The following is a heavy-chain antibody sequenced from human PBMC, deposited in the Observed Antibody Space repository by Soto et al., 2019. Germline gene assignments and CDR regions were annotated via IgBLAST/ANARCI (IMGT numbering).Heavy chain of an antibody. J-gene: IGHJ6*03. CDR3: VKGAAPTYYYYMDV. Sequence: EVQLLESGGGLVQPGGSLRLSCFASGFTFDNYAMSWVRQAPGKGLEWFSTIRGSGDVTYSADSVKGRFTVSRDNSKNTLYLQMNSLRAEDTAVYYCVKGAAPTYYYYMDVWGKGTTVTVSS. V-gene: IGHV3-23*01. D-gene: IGHD6-25*01. CDR2: IRGSGDVT. CDR1: GFTFDNYA.